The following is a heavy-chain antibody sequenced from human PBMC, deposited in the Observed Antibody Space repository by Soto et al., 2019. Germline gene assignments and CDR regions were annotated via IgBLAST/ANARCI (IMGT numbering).Heavy chain of an antibody. Sequence: SETLSLTCTVSGGSISSSSYYWGWIRQPPGKGLEWIGSIYYGGSTYYNPSLKSRVTMSVDTSKNQFSLKLSSVTAADTAVYYCARHAVTRFWSGYYSGYFDYWGQGTPVTVSS. CDR2: IYYGGST. D-gene: IGHD3-3*01. CDR3: ARHAVTRFWSGYYSGYFDY. V-gene: IGHV4-39*01. CDR1: GGSISSSSYY. J-gene: IGHJ4*02.